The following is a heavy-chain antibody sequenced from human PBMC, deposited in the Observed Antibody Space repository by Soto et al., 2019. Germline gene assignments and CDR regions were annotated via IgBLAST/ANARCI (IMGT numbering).Heavy chain of an antibody. Sequence: QVQLVQSGAEVKKPGSSVKVSCKASAGTFSSYTISWVRQAPGQGLEWMGRIIPILGIANYAQKFQGRVTITADKSTSTAYMELSSLRSEDTAVYYCARVHYGSGSYYYGMDVWGQGTTVTVSS. CDR1: AGTFSSYT. J-gene: IGHJ6*02. CDR2: IIPILGIA. V-gene: IGHV1-69*02. D-gene: IGHD3-10*01. CDR3: ARVHYGSGSYYYGMDV.